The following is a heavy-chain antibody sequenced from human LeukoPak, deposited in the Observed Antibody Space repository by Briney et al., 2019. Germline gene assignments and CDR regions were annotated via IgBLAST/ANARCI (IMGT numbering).Heavy chain of an antibody. CDR1: GGSVSSGSYY. J-gene: IGHJ6*02. D-gene: IGHD1-26*01. CDR2: IYYSGST. Sequence: SETLSLTCTVSGGSVSSGSYYWSWIRQPPGKGLEWIGYIYYSGSTNYNPSLKSRVTISVDTSKNQFSLKLSSVTAADTAVYYCARDQRTVGYYGMDVWGRGTTVTVSS. CDR3: ARDQRTVGYYGMDV. V-gene: IGHV4-61*01.